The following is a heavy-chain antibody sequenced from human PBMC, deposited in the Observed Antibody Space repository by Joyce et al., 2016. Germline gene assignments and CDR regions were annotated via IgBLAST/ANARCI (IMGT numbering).Heavy chain of an antibody. CDR3: ARGGIVYDYSMDL. D-gene: IGHD3-22*01. CDR2: ISSDSTYR. V-gene: IGHV3-21*02. CDR1: GFTFSTSS. J-gene: IGHJ6*02. Sequence: EVQLVESGGGLVKPGGSLRISCAASGFTFSTSSMSWFRRAPGKGLEWVSAISSDSTYRFYADAEKGRFTVSRDNAKNSLYLQMNSLRAEDTAVFFCARGGIVYDYSMDLWGQGTTVTVSS.